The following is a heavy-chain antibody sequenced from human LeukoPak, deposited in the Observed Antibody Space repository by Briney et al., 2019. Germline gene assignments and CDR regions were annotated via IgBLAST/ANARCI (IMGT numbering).Heavy chain of an antibody. CDR1: GDSISNTNFY. J-gene: IGHJ4*02. CDR2: IYYSGMT. Sequence: SETLSLTCTVSGDSISNTNFYWAWIRQPPGKGLEWIGNIYYSGMTSYSPSLKRRVTISVDTSKNQFSLKLRSVTAADTAVYYCAREARFALPVVGSGDYWGQGTLVTVSS. CDR3: AREARFALPVVGSGDY. D-gene: IGHD6-19*01. V-gene: IGHV4-39*07.